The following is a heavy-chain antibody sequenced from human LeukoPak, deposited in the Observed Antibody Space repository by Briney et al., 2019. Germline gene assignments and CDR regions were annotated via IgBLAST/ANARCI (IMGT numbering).Heavy chain of an antibody. CDR3: ARDPVDTIFAPNNWFDP. V-gene: IGHV1-2*02. D-gene: IGHD3-3*01. CDR1: GYTFTGYY. CDR2: INPNSGGT. J-gene: IGHJ5*02. Sequence: GASVKVSCKASGYTFTGYYMHWVRQAPGQGLEWMGWINPNSGGTNYAQKFQGRVTMTTDTSTSTAYMELRSLRSDDTAVYYCARDPVDTIFAPNNWFDPWGQGTLVTVSS.